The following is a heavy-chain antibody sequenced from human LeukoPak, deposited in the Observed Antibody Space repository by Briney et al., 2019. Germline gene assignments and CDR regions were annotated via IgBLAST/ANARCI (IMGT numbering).Heavy chain of an antibody. CDR3: ARGPRITIFGVVTSVFDY. Sequence: PSETLSLTCAVYGGSFSGYYWSWTRQPPGKGLEWIGEINHSGSTNYNPSLKSRVTISVDTSKNQFSLKLSSVTAADTAVYYCARGPRITIFGVVTSVFDYWGQGTLVTVSS. V-gene: IGHV4-34*01. J-gene: IGHJ4*02. CDR2: INHSGST. D-gene: IGHD3-3*01. CDR1: GGSFSGYY.